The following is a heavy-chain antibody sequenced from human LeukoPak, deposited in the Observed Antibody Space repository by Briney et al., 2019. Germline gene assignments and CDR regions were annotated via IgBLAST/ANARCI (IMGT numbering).Heavy chain of an antibody. D-gene: IGHD5-12*01. CDR2: IYPGDSDT. V-gene: IGHV5-51*01. Sequence: GESLKISCKGSGYSFTSYGICWVRQMPGKGREWMGIIYPGDSDTRYSPSFQGQVTISADKSISTAYLQWSSLKASDTAMYYCARDIQQNWFVPWGQGTLVTVSS. CDR3: ARDIQQNWFVP. J-gene: IGHJ5*02. CDR1: GYSFTSYG.